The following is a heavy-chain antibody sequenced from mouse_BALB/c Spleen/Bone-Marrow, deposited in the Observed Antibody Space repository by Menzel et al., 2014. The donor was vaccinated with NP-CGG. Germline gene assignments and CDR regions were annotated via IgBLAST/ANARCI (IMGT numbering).Heavy chain of an antibody. V-gene: IGHV7-3*02. J-gene: IGHJ1*01. D-gene: IGHD2-4*01. CDR2: IRNKANGYTT. CDR3: ARDTVITTHWYFDV. CDR1: GFTFTDYY. Sequence: EVTLVESGGGLGQPGGSLRLSCAPSGFTFTDYYMSWVRQPPGKALEWLGFIRNKANGYTTEYRASVKGRFTISRDNSQSILYLQMNTLRAEDSATYYCARDTVITTHWYFDVWGAGTTVTVSS.